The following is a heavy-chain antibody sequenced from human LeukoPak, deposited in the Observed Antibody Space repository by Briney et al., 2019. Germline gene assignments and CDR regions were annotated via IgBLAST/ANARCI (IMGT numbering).Heavy chain of an antibody. V-gene: IGHV3-33*01. Sequence: GRSLRLSCAASGFSFSSYGMEWVSQDPGNGLEWVALIWYDGSNKYYADSVKGRFTISRDNSKNTLYLQMNSLRAEDTAVYYCARESGVRGVIDYWGQGTLVTVSS. CDR3: ARESGVRGVIDY. J-gene: IGHJ4*02. CDR2: IWYDGSNK. D-gene: IGHD3-10*01. CDR1: GFSFSSYG.